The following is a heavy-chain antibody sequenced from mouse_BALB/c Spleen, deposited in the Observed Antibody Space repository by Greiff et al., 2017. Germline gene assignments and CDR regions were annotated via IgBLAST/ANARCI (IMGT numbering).Heavy chain of an antibody. V-gene: IGHV1-87*01. Sequence: VKLQESGAELARPGASVKLSCKASGYTFTSYWMQWVKQRPGQGLEWIGAIYPGDGDTRYTQKFKGKATLTADKSSSTAYMQLSSLASEDSAVYYCARDYGYGGFYAMDYWGQGTSVTVSS. CDR2: IYPGDGDT. CDR3: ARDYGYGGFYAMDY. J-gene: IGHJ4*01. D-gene: IGHD1-2*01. CDR1: GYTFTSYW.